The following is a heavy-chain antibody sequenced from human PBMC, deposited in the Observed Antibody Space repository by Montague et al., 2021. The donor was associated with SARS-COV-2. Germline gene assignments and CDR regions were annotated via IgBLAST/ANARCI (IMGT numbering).Heavy chain of an antibody. J-gene: IGHJ4*02. D-gene: IGHD3-10*01. V-gene: IGHV3-48*03. CDR1: GFTIRTYE. CDR3: ARDGRFGELDY. Sequence: SLRLSCAASGFTIRTYEMNWVRQAPGKGLEWVSYISSSGSTIYYADSVKGRFTISRDNAKNSLYLQMNSLRAEDTAVYYCARDGRFGELDYWGQGTLVTVST. CDR2: ISSSGSTI.